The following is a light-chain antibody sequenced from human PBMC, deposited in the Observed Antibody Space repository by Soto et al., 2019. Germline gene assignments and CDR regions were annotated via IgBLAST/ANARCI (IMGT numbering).Light chain of an antibody. CDR3: CSYAGSGTYV. CDR1: SSDVGSYNL. CDR2: EGS. J-gene: IGLJ1*01. V-gene: IGLV2-23*01. Sequence: QSVLTQPASVSGSPGQSITISCTGTSSDVGSYNLVSWYQQHPAKAPKLMIYEGSQRPSAVSNRFSGSQSGNAASLTISGLQAEDEADYYCCSYAGSGTYVFGSGTKLTV.